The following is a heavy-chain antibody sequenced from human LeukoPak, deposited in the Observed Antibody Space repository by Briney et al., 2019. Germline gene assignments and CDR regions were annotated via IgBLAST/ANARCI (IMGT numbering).Heavy chain of an antibody. Sequence: GASVKVSCKASGYTFTSYDINWVRQATGQGLEWMGWMNPNSGNTGYAQKFQGRVTMTRNTSISTAYMELSSLRSEDTAVYYCATAFGELGYYFDYWGQGALVTVSS. V-gene: IGHV1-8*01. CDR3: ATAFGELGYYFDY. J-gene: IGHJ4*02. D-gene: IGHD3-10*01. CDR1: GYTFTSYD. CDR2: MNPNSGNT.